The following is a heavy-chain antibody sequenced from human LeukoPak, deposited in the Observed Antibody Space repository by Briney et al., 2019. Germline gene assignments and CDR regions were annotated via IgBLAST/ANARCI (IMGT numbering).Heavy chain of an antibody. V-gene: IGHV1-69*01. CDR2: IIPIFGTA. CDR3: ARELRGSYFLAY. J-gene: IGHJ4*02. Sequence: SVKVSCKASGGTFSSYAISWVRQAPGQGLEWMGGIIPIFGTANYAQKFQGRVTITADESTSTAYMELSSLRSEDTAVYYCARELRGSYFLAYWGQGTLSPSPQ. D-gene: IGHD1-26*01. CDR1: GGTFSSYA.